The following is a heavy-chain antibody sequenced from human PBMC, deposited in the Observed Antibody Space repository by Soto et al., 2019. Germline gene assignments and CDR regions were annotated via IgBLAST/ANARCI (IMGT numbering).Heavy chain of an antibody. V-gene: IGHV3-48*01. CDR2: ISSGSSTI. D-gene: IGHD6-19*01. CDR1: GFTFSSYS. J-gene: IGHJ3*01. CDR3: AKTYSSGRGAFDV. Sequence: GGSLRISCAASGFTFSSYSMNWVRQAPGKGLEWVSYISSGSSTIYYADSVKGRFTISRDNAQNSLYLQMNSLRAEDTAVYYCAKTYSSGRGAFDVWGQGTMVTVSS.